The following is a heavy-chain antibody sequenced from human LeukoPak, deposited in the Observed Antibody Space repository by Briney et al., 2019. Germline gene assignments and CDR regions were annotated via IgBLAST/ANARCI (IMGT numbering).Heavy chain of an antibody. CDR1: GFTFSSYG. V-gene: IGHV3-30*18. D-gene: IGHD3-3*01. J-gene: IGHJ5*02. Sequence: GGSLRLSCAASGFTFSSYGMHWVRQAPGKGLEWVAVISYDGSNKYYADSVKGRFTISRDNSKNTLYLQMNSLRAEDTAVYYCAKEGGITIFGVVIKPLNWFDPWGQGTLVTVSS. CDR2: ISYDGSNK. CDR3: AKEGGITIFGVVIKPLNWFDP.